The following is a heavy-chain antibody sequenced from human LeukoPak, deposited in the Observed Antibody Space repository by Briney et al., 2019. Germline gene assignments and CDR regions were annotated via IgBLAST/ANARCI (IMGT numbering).Heavy chain of an antibody. J-gene: IGHJ4*02. CDR3: ARRVVDTEAFDY. CDR2: IYYSGST. V-gene: IGHV4-59*08. D-gene: IGHD5-18*01. CDR1: GGSISSYY. Sequence: PSETLSLTCTVSGGSISSYYWSWIRQPPGKGLEWIGYIYYSGSTHYNPSLKSRVTISVDTSKNQFSLKLSSVTAADTAVYYCARRVVDTEAFDYWGQGTLVTVSS.